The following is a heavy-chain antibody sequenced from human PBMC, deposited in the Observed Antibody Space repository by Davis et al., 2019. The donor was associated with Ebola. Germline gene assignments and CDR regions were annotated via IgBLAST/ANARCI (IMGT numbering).Heavy chain of an antibody. CDR3: ARGRIRVPPGMDV. Sequence: SETLSLTCAVYGGSFSAYYWSWIRQPPEKGLEWIGEINHSGSTNYNPSLKSRVTISVDTSKNQFSLKLSSVTAADTAVYYCARGRIRVPPGMDVWGQGTTVTVSS. CDR1: GGSFSAYY. CDR2: INHSGST. V-gene: IGHV4-34*01. J-gene: IGHJ6*02.